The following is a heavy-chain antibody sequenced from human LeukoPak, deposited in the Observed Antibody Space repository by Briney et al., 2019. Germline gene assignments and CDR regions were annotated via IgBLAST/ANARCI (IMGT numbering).Heavy chain of an antibody. J-gene: IGHJ4*02. CDR1: GFTFSSYS. CDR2: ISSTRSYI. CDR3: ARGEGLAAAGSIQRLQEHYFDY. D-gene: IGHD6-13*01. Sequence: GGSLRLSCAASGFTFSSYSINWVRQAPGKGLEWVSSISSTRSYIYYADSVRGRFTISRDNAKNSLYLQMNSLRAEDTAVYYCARGEGLAAAGSIQRLQEHYFDYWGPGTLVTVSS. V-gene: IGHV3-21*01.